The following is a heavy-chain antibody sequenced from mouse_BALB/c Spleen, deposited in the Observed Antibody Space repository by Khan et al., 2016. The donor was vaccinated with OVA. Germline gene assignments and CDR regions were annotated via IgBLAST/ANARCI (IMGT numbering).Heavy chain of an antibody. D-gene: IGHD1-1*01. CDR3: ARSVTITTVVATDFDY. V-gene: IGHV3-2*02. CDR1: GYSITSDYA. CDR2: ISYSGRT. Sequence: EVQLQESGPGLVKPSQSLSLTCTVTGYSITSDYAWNWIRQFPGNKLEWMGYISYSGRTSYNPSFKSRTSITRDTSKNPFFLQLNSVTTEDTATSYCARSVTITTVVATDFDYWGQGTTLTVSS. J-gene: IGHJ2*01.